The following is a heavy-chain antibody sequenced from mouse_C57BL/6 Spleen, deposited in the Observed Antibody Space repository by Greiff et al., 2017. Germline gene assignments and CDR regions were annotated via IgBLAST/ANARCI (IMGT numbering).Heavy chain of an antibody. V-gene: IGHV1-50*01. CDR1: GYTFTSYW. CDR2: IDPSDSYT. J-gene: IGHJ3*01. D-gene: IGHD1-1*01. Sequence: QVQLKQPGAELVKPGASVKLSCKASGYTFTSYWMQWVKQRPGQGLEWIGEIDPSDSYTNYNQKFKGKATLTVDTSSSTAYMQLSSLTSEDSAVYYCARSPRFYGSSSFAYWGQGTLVTVSA. CDR3: ARSPRFYGSSSFAY.